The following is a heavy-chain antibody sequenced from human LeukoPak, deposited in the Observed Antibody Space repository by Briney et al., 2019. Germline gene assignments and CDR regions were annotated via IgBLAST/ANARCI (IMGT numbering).Heavy chain of an antibody. J-gene: IGHJ6*03. CDR1: GGTFSSYA. D-gene: IGHD3-9*01. CDR3: ARNRDILTGPAWYYYYYMDV. V-gene: IGHV1-69*01. CDR2: IIPIFGTA. Sequence: SVKVSCKASGGTFSSYAISWVRQAPGQGLEWMGGIIPIFGTANYSQTFQGRGTITADESTSTAYMELSSLRSEDTAVYYCARNRDILTGPAWYYYYYMDVWGKGTTVTVSS.